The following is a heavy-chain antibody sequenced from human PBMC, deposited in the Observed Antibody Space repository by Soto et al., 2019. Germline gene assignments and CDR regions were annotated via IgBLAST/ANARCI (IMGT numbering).Heavy chain of an antibody. CDR3: ARVALGVRGVIITAYYYYYMDV. D-gene: IGHD3-10*01. Sequence: ASVKVSCKASGYTFTSYGISWVRQAPGQGLEWMGWISAYNGNTNYAQKLQGRVTMTTDTSTSTAYMELRSLRSDDTAVYYCARVALGVRGVIITAYYYYYMDVWGKGTTVTVSS. CDR2: ISAYNGNT. V-gene: IGHV1-18*01. CDR1: GYTFTSYG. J-gene: IGHJ6*03.